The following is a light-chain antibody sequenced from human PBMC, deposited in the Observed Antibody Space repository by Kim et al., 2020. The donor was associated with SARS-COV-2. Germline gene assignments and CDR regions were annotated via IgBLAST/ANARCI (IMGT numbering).Light chain of an antibody. V-gene: IGLV3-1*01. CDR2: QDS. CDR1: KLGDKY. CDR3: QAWDSSTAVV. Sequence: YELTQPPSVSVSPGQTVSITCSGDKLGDKYACWYQQKPGQSPVLVIYQDSKRPSGIPERFSGSNSGNTATLTISGTQAMDEADYYCQAWDSSTAVVFGGGTQLTVL. J-gene: IGLJ2*01.